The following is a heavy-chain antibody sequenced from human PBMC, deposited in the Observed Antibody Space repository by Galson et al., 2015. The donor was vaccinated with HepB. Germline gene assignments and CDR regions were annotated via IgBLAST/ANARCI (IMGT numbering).Heavy chain of an antibody. V-gene: IGHV1-69*13. J-gene: IGHJ6*02. CDR3: ARGYDSSGYYHYGYYYYGMDV. Sequence: SVKVSCKASGGTFSRYAISWVRQAPGQGLEWMGGIIPIFGTANYAQKFQGRVTITADESTSTAYMELSSLRSEDTAVYYCARGYDSSGYYHYGYYYYGMDVWGQGTTVTVSS. CDR1: GGTFSRYA. CDR2: IIPIFGTA. D-gene: IGHD3-22*01.